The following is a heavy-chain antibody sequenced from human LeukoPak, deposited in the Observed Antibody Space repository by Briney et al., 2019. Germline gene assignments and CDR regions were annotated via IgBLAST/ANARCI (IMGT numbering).Heavy chain of an antibody. Sequence: SETLSLTCAVYGGSFSGYNWSWIRQPPGKGLEWIGEINHSGSTNYNPSLKSRVTISVDTSKNQFSLKLSSVTAADTAVYYCAGLAARSRAFDIWGQGTMVTVSS. J-gene: IGHJ3*02. D-gene: IGHD6-6*01. V-gene: IGHV4-34*01. CDR1: GGSFSGYN. CDR2: INHSGST. CDR3: AGLAARSRAFDI.